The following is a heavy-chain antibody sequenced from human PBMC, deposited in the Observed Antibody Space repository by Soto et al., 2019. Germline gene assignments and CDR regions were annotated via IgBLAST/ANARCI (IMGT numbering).Heavy chain of an antibody. J-gene: IGHJ3*02. CDR2: IYYSGHT. Sequence: PSETLSLTCTVSGDSIFGGDYYWSWIRQAPGKGLQWVGSIYYSGHTYYTPSLESRIAMTVDTSQNQFSLKLSSVTAADSAVYFCARDVDSTILKPNDAFGIWGQGSMVTVSS. V-gene: IGHV4-30-4*01. D-gene: IGHD5-18*01. CDR1: GDSIFGGDYY. CDR3: ARDVDSTILKPNDAFGI.